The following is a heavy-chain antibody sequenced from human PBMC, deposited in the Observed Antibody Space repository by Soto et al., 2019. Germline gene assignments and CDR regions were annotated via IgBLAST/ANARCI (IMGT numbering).Heavy chain of an antibody. Sequence: QVQLVESGGGVVQPGRSLRLSCAASGFTFSSYGMHWVRQAPGKGLEWVAVISYDGSNKYYADSVKGRFTISRDNSKNTLYMQMNSLSAEDTAVYYCVKEGQYYDILTGYRSYYGMDVWGQGTTVTVSS. J-gene: IGHJ6*02. V-gene: IGHV3-30*18. CDR1: GFTFSSYG. CDR2: ISYDGSNK. CDR3: VKEGQYYDILTGYRSYYGMDV. D-gene: IGHD3-9*01.